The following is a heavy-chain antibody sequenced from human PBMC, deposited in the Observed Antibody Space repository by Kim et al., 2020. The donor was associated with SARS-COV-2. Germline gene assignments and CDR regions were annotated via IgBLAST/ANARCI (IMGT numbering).Heavy chain of an antibody. Sequence: ASVKVSCKASGYTFTSYDINWVRQATGQGLEWMGWMNPNSGNTGYAQKFQGRVTMTRNTSISTAYMELSSLRSEDTAVYYCARDSYYYGSGSYSVYYYMDVWGKGTTVTVSS. V-gene: IGHV1-8*01. J-gene: IGHJ6*03. D-gene: IGHD3-10*01. CDR2: MNPNSGNT. CDR1: GYTFTSYD. CDR3: ARDSYYYGSGSYSVYYYMDV.